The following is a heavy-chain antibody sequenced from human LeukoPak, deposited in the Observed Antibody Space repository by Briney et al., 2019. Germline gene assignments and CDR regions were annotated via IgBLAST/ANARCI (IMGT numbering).Heavy chain of an antibody. Sequence: ASVKVSCKASGYTFTSYDINWVRQATGQGLEWMGWMNPNSGNTGYAQKFQGRVTITRNTSISTAYMELSSLRSDGTAVYYCARVGDCSGGSCSPASWFDPWGQGTLVTVSS. CDR2: MNPNSGNT. V-gene: IGHV1-8*03. CDR1: GYTFTSYD. J-gene: IGHJ5*02. D-gene: IGHD2-15*01. CDR3: ARVGDCSGGSCSPASWFDP.